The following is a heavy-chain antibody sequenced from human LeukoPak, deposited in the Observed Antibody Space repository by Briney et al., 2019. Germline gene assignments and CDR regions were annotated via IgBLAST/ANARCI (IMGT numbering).Heavy chain of an antibody. CDR3: ARSGTIFGVVTL. CDR2: FDPEDGET. J-gene: IGHJ4*02. CDR1: GYTLTELS. Sequence: ASVKVSCKVSGYTLTELSMHWVRQAPGKGLEWMGGFDPEDGETIYAQKIQGRVTMTRDTSTNTVYMDLSSLRSDDTAVYYCARSGTIFGVVTLWGQGTLVTVSS. D-gene: IGHD3-3*01. V-gene: IGHV1-24*01.